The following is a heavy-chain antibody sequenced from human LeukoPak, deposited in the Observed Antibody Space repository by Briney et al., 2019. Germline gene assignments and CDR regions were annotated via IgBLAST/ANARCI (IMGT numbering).Heavy chain of an antibody. Sequence: GGPLRLSCAASGFTFSTYWMHWVRQAPGKGLVWVSRIKTDGTITTYADSVKGRFTISRDNAKSTLYLQMNSLRVEDTAVYYCARGGGANYNMDVWGKGTTVTVSS. CDR1: GFTFSTYW. J-gene: IGHJ6*03. CDR2: IKTDGTIT. V-gene: IGHV3-74*01. D-gene: IGHD3-16*01. CDR3: ARGGGANYNMDV.